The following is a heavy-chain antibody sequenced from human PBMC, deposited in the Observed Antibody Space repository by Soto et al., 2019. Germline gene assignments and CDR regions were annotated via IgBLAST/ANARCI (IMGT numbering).Heavy chain of an antibody. D-gene: IGHD3-22*01. CDR3: AKNHADNYYDSSGHFDC. J-gene: IGHJ4*02. CDR2: ISGSGGST. V-gene: IGHV3-23*01. Sequence: EVQLLESGGGLVQPGGSLRLSCAASGFTFSSYAMSWVRQAPGKGLEWVSAISGSGGSTYYADSVKGRFTISRDNSKNTLYLQMNSLRAEDTAVYYCAKNHADNYYDSSGHFDCWGQGTLVTVSS. CDR1: GFTFSSYA.